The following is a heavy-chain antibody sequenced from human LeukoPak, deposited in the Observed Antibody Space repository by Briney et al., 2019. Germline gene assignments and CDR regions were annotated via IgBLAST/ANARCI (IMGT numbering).Heavy chain of an antibody. CDR1: GGSISSYY. CDR2: IYYSGNT. Sequence: PSETLSLTCTVSGGSISSYYWSWIRQPPGKGLEWIGYIYYSGNTNCNPSLKSRVTISVDTSNNQFSLNLSSVTAADTAVYYCARGPTRYYFDYWGQGTLVTVSS. V-gene: IGHV4-59*01. CDR3: ARGPTRYYFDY. J-gene: IGHJ4*02.